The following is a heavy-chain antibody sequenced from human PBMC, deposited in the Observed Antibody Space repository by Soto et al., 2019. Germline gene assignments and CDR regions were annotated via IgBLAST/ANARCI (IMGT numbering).Heavy chain of an antibody. D-gene: IGHD6-19*01. CDR2: INPNSGGT. CDR3: ARAGYSCGRDPYYYYMDV. J-gene: IGHJ6*03. V-gene: IGHV1-2*04. Sequence: QVQLVQSGAEVKKPGASVKVSCKASGYTFTGYYMHWVRQAPGQGLEWMGWINPNSGGTNYALKFQGWVTMTRDTSISTAYMELSRLRSDDTAVYYCARAGYSCGRDPYYYYMDVWGKGTTVTVSS. CDR1: GYTFTGYY.